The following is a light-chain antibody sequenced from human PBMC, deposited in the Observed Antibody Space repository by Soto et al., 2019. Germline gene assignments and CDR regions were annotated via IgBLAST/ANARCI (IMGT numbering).Light chain of an antibody. J-gene: IGKJ1*01. CDR3: QEYGSAGT. CDR1: QSVSNNY. V-gene: IGKV3-20*01. Sequence: IVLTQSPGTLSLSPGERATLSCRASQSVSNNYLAWYQQKPGQAPRLLIYGAATRATGSPDRVGGSGSGTDFALTISRLEAGGFGVYYWQEYGSAGTFGQGTKVE. CDR2: GAA.